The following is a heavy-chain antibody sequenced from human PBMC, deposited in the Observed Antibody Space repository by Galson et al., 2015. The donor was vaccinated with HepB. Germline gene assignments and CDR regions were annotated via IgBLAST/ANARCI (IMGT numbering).Heavy chain of an antibody. CDR2: ISTYSGNT. CDR3: VRDKDHAFDI. J-gene: IGHJ3*02. Sequence: SVKVSCKVSGYTFTSSGISWVRQAPGQGLEWMGWISTYSGNTNCAQKLLDRVTMTTDTSTTTAYMELRSLRSDDTAVYYCVRDKDHAFDIWGQGTMVAVSS. CDR1: GYTFTSSG. V-gene: IGHV1-18*01.